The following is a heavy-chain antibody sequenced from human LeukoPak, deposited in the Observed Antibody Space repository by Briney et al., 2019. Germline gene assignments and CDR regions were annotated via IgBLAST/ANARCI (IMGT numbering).Heavy chain of an antibody. CDR2: ISTSTSFI. CDR1: GFTFSSYT. CDR3: ATSWFFDY. Sequence: GGSVRLSCAASGFTFSSYTMNWVRQAPGKGLEWVSSISTSTSFIYYADSLKGRFTISRDNAKNSLYLQMNSLRAEDTAIYYCATSWFFDYWGQGTLVTVSS. J-gene: IGHJ4*02. D-gene: IGHD6-13*01. V-gene: IGHV3-21*01.